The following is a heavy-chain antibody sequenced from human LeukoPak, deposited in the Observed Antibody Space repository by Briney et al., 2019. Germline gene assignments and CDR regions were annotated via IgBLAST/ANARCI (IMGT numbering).Heavy chain of an antibody. J-gene: IGHJ6*02. CDR1: GGSISSGGYS. V-gene: IGHV4-31*03. CDR3: ARDCSGGSCYIREKDYGMDV. D-gene: IGHD2-15*01. CDR2: IYYSGST. Sequence: SETLSLTCTVSGGSISSGGYSWSWIRQHPGKGLEWIGYIYYSGSTYYNPSLKSRVTISVDTSKNQFSLKLSSVTAADTAVYYCARDCSGGSCYIREKDYGMDVWGQGTTVTVSS.